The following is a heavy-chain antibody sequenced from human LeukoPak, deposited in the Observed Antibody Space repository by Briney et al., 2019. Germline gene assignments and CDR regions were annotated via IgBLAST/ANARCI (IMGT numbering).Heavy chain of an antibody. J-gene: IGHJ4*02. Sequence: GGSLRLSCAASGFTFSSYSMNWVRQAPGKGLDWVSSISSSSSYIYYADSVKGRFTISRDNAKNSLYLQMNSLRAEDTAVYYCARPQYSSSWLDYWGQGTLVTVSS. CDR1: GFTFSSYS. CDR3: ARPQYSSSWLDY. V-gene: IGHV3-21*01. CDR2: ISSSSSYI. D-gene: IGHD6-13*01.